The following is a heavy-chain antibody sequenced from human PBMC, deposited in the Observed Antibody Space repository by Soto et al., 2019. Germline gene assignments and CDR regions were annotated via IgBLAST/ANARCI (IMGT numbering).Heavy chain of an antibody. Sequence: QVQLQESGPGLVKPSQTLSLTCTVSGGSINSDDSYWSWLRQPPGRGLEWIGYIDDSDPTYYNPSLKSRVTISVATSKNQFSLKLNSVTAADTAVYYCARDRQSEIVAMLASNGMDVWGQGTTVIVSS. D-gene: IGHD5-12*01. CDR2: IDDSDPT. CDR1: GGSINSDDSY. J-gene: IGHJ6*02. V-gene: IGHV4-30-4*01. CDR3: ARDRQSEIVAMLASNGMDV.